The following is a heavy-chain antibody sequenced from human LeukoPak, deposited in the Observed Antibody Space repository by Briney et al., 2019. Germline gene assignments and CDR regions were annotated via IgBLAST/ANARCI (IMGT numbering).Heavy chain of an antibody. J-gene: IGHJ4*02. CDR1: GFAFNTYA. CDR2: ISPASNTI. D-gene: IGHD4-17*01. V-gene: IGHV3-48*01. CDR3: ARGAYGDYDY. Sequence: PGGSLRLSCITSGFAFNTYAMHWVRQAPGKGLEWISYISPASNTIYYADSVKGPITISRDNSKNTLFLQMNSLRAEDTAVYYCARGAYGDYDYWGQGTLVTVSS.